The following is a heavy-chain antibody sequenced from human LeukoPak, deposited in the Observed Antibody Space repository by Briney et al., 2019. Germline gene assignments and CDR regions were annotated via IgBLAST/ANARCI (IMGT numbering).Heavy chain of an antibody. CDR3: ASHLQLWDLFDY. D-gene: IGHD5-18*01. CDR2: IYSGGST. J-gene: IGHJ4*02. V-gene: IGHV3-66*04. CDR1: GFTVSSNY. Sequence: PGGSLRLSCAASGFTVSSNYMSWVRQAPGKGLEWVSVIYSGGSTYYADSVKGRFTISRDNSKNTLYLQMNSLRAEDTAVYYCASHLQLWDLFDYWGQGTLVTVSS.